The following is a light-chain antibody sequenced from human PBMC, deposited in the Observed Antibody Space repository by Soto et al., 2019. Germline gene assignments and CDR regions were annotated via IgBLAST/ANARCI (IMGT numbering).Light chain of an antibody. J-gene: IGKJ4*01. CDR1: QSVSNNY. V-gene: IGKV3-11*01. CDR2: DSS. Sequence: DMVFTESPVTLSLSPGERATLSCGASQSVSNNYLAWYQQKPGQAPRLLIYDSSNRATGIPARFSGSGSGTDFALTIRSLEPEDFAVYYCQHRSNWPLTFGGGTKVDIK. CDR3: QHRSNWPLT.